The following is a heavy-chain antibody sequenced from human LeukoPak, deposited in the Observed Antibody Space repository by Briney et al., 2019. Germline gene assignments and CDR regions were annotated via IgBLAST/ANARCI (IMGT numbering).Heavy chain of an antibody. CDR2: FSVST. Sequence: GGSLRLSCAASGFTFRSYAISWVRQAPGKGLGWVSSFSVSTYYADSWKGRVAIFRDNSKNTLFLQMNSLRAEDTGVYYYAKASPCSYWGTTSCSVNFDYWGQGTLVTVSS. J-gene: IGHJ4*02. CDR1: GFTFRSYA. V-gene: IGHV3-23*01. D-gene: IGHD2-2*01. CDR3: AKASPCSYWGTTSCSVNFDY.